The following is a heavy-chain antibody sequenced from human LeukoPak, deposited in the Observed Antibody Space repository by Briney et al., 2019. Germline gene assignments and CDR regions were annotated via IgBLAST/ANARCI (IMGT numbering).Heavy chain of an antibody. J-gene: IGHJ4*02. CDR1: GFTFSSYA. CDR2: ISYDGNTI. CDR3: ARSGGLQKFDY. V-gene: IGHV3-30-3*01. Sequence: GGSLRLSCAASGFTFSSYAMHWVRQAPGKGLQWVAVISYDGNTIHYADSVKGRFTTSRDTSKNTLYLQMNSLRTEDTAVYYCARSGGLQKFDYWGQGTLVTVSS. D-gene: IGHD4-11*01.